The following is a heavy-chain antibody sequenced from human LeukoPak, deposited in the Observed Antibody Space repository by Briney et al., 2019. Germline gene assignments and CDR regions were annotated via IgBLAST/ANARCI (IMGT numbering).Heavy chain of an antibody. CDR2: IYHGGTT. V-gene: IGHV4-30-2*01. Sequence: SETLSLTCTISGDSISNGDYYWGWIRQPPGKGLEWIANIYHGGTTYDNPSLKSRLTISIDKSKNHFSLELRSVTAADTAVYYCARDRTLTTMTPEAFDIWGQGTMVTVSS. CDR1: GDSISNGDYY. CDR3: ARDRTLTTMTPEAFDI. J-gene: IGHJ3*02. D-gene: IGHD4-17*01.